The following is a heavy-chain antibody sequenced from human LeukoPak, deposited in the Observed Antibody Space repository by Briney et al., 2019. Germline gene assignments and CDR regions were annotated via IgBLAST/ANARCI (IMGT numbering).Heavy chain of an antibody. Sequence: GGSLRLSCAASGFTFRSYAMHWVRQAPGKGLEWVAVISNDGTNKYYADSVRGRFTISRDNSKNTLYLQMNSLRVEDTAVYYCVREGLYSGYEWYWGQGTLVTVSS. V-gene: IGHV3-30-3*01. D-gene: IGHD5-12*01. CDR2: ISNDGTNK. J-gene: IGHJ4*02. CDR3: VREGLYSGYEWY. CDR1: GFTFRSYA.